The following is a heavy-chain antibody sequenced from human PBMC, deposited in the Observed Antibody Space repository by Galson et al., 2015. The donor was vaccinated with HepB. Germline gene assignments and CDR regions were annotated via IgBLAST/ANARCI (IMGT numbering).Heavy chain of an antibody. Sequence: SLRLSCAASEFTFDDYTMHWVRQAPGKGLEWVSLITWDGGRTYYADSVKGRFTISRDNSKSSLYLQMNGLRSEDTALYYCAKPDYGDSFFDYWGQGTLVTVSS. CDR3: AKPDYGDSFFDY. J-gene: IGHJ4*02. V-gene: IGHV3-43*01. CDR2: ITWDGGRT. D-gene: IGHD4-17*01. CDR1: EFTFDDYT.